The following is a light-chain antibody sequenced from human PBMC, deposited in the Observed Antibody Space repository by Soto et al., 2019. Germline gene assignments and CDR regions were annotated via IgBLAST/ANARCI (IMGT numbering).Light chain of an antibody. Sequence: EIVLTQSPGTLSLSPGERATLSCRTSQSVSTNLARYQQKPGQAPRLLIYDASNRATGIPARFSGSGSGTDFTLTISRLEPEDFAVYYCQQYGSSPWTFGQGTKVDIK. CDR1: QSVSTN. V-gene: IGKV3-20*01. J-gene: IGKJ1*01. CDR2: DAS. CDR3: QQYGSSPWT.